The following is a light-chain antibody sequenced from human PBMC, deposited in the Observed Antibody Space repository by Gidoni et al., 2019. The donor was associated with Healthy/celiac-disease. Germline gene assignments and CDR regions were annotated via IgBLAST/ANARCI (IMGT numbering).Light chain of an antibody. CDR1: QSISY. CDR3: QQSYSTPLT. Sequence: DIQMTPSPSSLSASVGDRVTITCRASQSISYLNWYQQKPGKAPKLLIYAASSLQSGVPSRFSGSGSGTDFTLTISSLQPEDFATYYCQQSYSTPLTFGPGTKVDIK. J-gene: IGKJ3*01. V-gene: IGKV1-39*01. CDR2: AAS.